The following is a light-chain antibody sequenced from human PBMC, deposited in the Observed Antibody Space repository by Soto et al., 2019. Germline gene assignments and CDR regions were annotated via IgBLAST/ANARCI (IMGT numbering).Light chain of an antibody. CDR2: DAS. Sequence: DIQMTQSPSSLSASVGDRVTITCQASQNINNYLNWYQQKPGRAPKLLIYDASNLEAGVPSRFRGSGSGTDFTLTISSLQPEDFATYYCQQANSFPLTFGGGTKV. CDR3: QQANSFPLT. J-gene: IGKJ4*01. CDR1: QNINNY. V-gene: IGKV1-33*01.